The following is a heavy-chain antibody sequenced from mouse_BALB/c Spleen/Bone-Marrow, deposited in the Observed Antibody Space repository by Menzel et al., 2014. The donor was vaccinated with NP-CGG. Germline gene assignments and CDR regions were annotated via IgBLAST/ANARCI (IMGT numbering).Heavy chain of an antibody. CDR2: IYPSDSYA. V-gene: IGHV1-69*02. CDR3: TRWLPYAMDY. CDR1: GYTFTNYW. J-gene: IGHJ4*01. D-gene: IGHD2-2*01. Sequence: VQLQESGAELVRPGASVKLSCKASGYTFTNYWINWVKQRPGQGLEWIGNIYPSDSYASYNQKFKDKATLTVDKSSSTAYMQLSSPTSEDSAVYYCTRWLPYAMDYWGQGTSVTVSS.